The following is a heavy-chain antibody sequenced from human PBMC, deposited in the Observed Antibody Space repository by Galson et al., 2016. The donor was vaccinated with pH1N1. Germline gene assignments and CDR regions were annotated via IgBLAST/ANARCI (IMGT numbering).Heavy chain of an antibody. V-gene: IGHV1-46*01. CDR1: GSTFTSYY. J-gene: IGHJ4*02. Sequence: QSGAEVTKPGESLKISCKASGSTFTSYYFHWVRQAPGLGLQWMGVINPIGGMATYTQNFQDRLTMTVDASTSTVYMESTSLRAEETAVYHCAKDRLVLLWFGESTVDFWGQGTLVTVSS. CDR3: AKDRLVLLWFGESTVDF. CDR2: INPIGGMA. D-gene: IGHD3-10*01.